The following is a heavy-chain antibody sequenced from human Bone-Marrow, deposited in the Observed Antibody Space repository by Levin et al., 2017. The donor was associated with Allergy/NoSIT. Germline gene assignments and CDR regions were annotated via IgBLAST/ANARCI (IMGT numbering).Heavy chain of an antibody. CDR2: INGGGSDK. Sequence: LSLTCAASGFPFNNYWMSWVRQAPGKGLEWVASINGGGSDKFYVDSVRGRFTISRDNAKNSLYLQMNSLRAEDAAVYYCARCEDYWGQGTLVTVSS. CDR3: ARCEDY. V-gene: IGHV3-7*01. CDR1: GFPFNNYW. J-gene: IGHJ4*02. D-gene: IGHD2-15*01.